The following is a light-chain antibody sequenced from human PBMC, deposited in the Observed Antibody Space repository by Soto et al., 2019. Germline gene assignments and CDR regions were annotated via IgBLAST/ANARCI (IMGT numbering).Light chain of an antibody. J-gene: IGKJ4*01. V-gene: IGKV3-20*01. CDR2: RAS. CDR3: QQYGNLPLT. Sequence: EIVLTQSPGTLSLSPGERATLSCRASQSAFSNYLAWYQQKPGQAPRLLIYRASSRATGIPDRFSGSGSGTDFTLTVSRLEPEDFAVYYGQQYGNLPLTFGGGTKVEI. CDR1: QSAFSNY.